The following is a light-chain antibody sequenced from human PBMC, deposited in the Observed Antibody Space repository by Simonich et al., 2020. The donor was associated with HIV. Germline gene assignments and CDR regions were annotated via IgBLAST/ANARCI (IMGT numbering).Light chain of an antibody. V-gene: IGKV4-1*01. CDR2: LAS. CDR1: QSVLSSSNNKKY. Sequence: DIVMTQSPDSLAVSLGERATINCKSSQSVLSSSNNKKYLGWFKQKPGQPPKVLIYLASARQSGVPDRFSGSGSGKDLSLTISSLQAEDVAVYYCQQYYGAPITFGQGTRLEIK. CDR3: QQYYGAPIT. J-gene: IGKJ5*01.